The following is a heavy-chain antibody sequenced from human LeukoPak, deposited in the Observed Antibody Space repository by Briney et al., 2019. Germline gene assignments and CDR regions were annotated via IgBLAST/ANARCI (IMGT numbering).Heavy chain of an antibody. CDR1: GGSISSSSYY. CDR3: ARSQRGPITMIVVVFDY. Sequence: KTSETLSLTCTVSGGSISSSSYYWGWIRQPPGKGLEWIGSIYYSGSTYYNPSLKSRVTISVDTSKNQFSLKLSSVTAADTAVYYCARSQRGPITMIVVVFDYWGQGTLVTVSS. D-gene: IGHD3-22*01. CDR2: IYYSGST. V-gene: IGHV4-39*07. J-gene: IGHJ4*02.